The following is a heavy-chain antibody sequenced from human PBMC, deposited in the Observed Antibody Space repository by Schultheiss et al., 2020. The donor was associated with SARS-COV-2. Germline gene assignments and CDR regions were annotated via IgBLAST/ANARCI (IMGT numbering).Heavy chain of an antibody. V-gene: IGHV4-59*02. CDR1: GVSVSSYC. J-gene: IGHJ4*02. D-gene: IGHD1-7*01. CDR3: ARAFIIGNYVDYFDT. Sequence: SETLSLTCNVSGVSVSSYCWNWIRQLPGKGLEWIGFIHDSGSTNYNSSLKSRVTISVDTSKNQFSLKLSSVTAADTAVYYCARAFIIGNYVDYFDTWGQGTLVTVSS. CDR2: IHDSGST.